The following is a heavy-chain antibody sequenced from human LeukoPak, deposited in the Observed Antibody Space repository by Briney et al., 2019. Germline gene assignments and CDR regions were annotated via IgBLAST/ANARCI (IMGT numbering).Heavy chain of an antibody. Sequence: GGSLRLSCAASGFTFSSYSMNWVRQAPGKGLEWVSSISSSSSYIYYADSVKGRFTISRDNAKNSLYLQMNSLRAEDTAVYYCANSVTFGGALRGDWGQGTLVTVSS. CDR2: ISSSSSYI. J-gene: IGHJ4*02. V-gene: IGHV3-21*01. CDR3: ANSVTFGGALRGD. CDR1: GFTFSSYS. D-gene: IGHD3-16*01.